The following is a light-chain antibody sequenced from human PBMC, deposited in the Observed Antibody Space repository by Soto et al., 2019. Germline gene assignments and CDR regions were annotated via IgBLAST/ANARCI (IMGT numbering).Light chain of an antibody. V-gene: IGLV1-44*01. CDR3: AAWYDSLNRHV. CDR2: TTN. CDR1: SSNIGTSS. J-gene: IGLJ1*01. Sequence: QSVLTQPHSASGTPGQRVTISCSGSSSNIGTSSVHWFQQLPGTAPKLLISTTNQRPSGVPERFSGSKSGTSASLAISGLQSEDEADYYCAAWYDSLNRHVVATGSKVXVL.